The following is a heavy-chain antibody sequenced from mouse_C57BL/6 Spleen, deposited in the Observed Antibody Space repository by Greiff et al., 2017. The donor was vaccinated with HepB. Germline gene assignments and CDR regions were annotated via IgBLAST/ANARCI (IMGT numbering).Heavy chain of an antibody. CDR1: EYEFPSHD. V-gene: IGHV5-2*01. D-gene: IGHD1-1*01. Sequence: DVKLVESGGGLVQPGESLKLSCESNEYEFPSHDMSWVRKTPEKRLELVAAINSDGGSTYYPDTMERRFIISRDNTKKTLYLQMSSLRSEDTALYYCARVNYYGSDWYFDVWGTGTTVTVSS. CDR2: INSDGGST. CDR3: ARVNYYGSDWYFDV. J-gene: IGHJ1*03.